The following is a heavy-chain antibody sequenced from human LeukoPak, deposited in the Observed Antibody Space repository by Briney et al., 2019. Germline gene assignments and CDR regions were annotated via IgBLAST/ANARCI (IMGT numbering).Heavy chain of an antibody. J-gene: IGHJ4*02. CDR2: ISGNGNTI. CDR3: ARGSLVHYYGSGSYRIRAGFDS. V-gene: IGHV3-48*03. Sequence: GGSLRLSCAASGFTFSNYEMNWVRQAPGKGLEWRSYISGNGNTIYYADSVKGRFTISRDNAKNSLYLQMNSLRAEDTAVYYCARGSLVHYYGSGSYRIRAGFDSWGQGTLVTVSS. CDR1: GFTFSNYE. D-gene: IGHD3-10*01.